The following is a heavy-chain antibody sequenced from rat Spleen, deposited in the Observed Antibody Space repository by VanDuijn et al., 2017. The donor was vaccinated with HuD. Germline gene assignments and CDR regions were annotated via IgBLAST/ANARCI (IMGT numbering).Heavy chain of an antibody. Sequence: EVQLVESGGGLVQPGRSMKLSCAASGFTLSNYDMVWVRQAPTKGLKWVASISYEGSTTYYRDSVKGRFTISRDNAKSNLSLQMDSLRSEDTATYYCTREYYFDYWGQGVMVTVSS. CDR2: ISYEGSTT. CDR3: TREYYFDY. V-gene: IGHV5-20*01. CDR1: GFTLSNYD. J-gene: IGHJ2*01.